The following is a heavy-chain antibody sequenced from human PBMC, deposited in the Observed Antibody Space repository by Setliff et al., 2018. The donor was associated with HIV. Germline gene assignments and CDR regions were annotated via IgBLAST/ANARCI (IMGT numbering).Heavy chain of an antibody. V-gene: IGHV5-10-1*01. Sequence: GESLKISCKGSGYRFTNYWIGWVRQMPGKGLEWMGRIDPSDSYINYGPSFQGHVTISADKSTNTAFLQWSSLKASDSAMYYCSRGIAVAGHDFANTPGDIWGKGQWSPSPQ. J-gene: IGHJ3*02. CDR3: SRGIAVAGHDFANTPGDI. D-gene: IGHD6-19*01. CDR1: GYRFTNYW. CDR2: IDPSDSYI.